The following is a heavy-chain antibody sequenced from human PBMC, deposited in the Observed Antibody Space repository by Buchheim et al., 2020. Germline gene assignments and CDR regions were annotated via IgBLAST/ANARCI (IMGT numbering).Heavy chain of an antibody. CDR3: AKDLTSADYGDYVYYYYGMDV. J-gene: IGHJ6*02. Sequence: QVQLVESGGGVVQPGRSLRLSCAASGFTFSSYGMHWVRQAPGKGLEWVAVISYDGSNKYYADFVKGRFTISRDNSKNTLYLQMNSLRAEDTAVYYCAKDLTSADYGDYVYYYYGMDVWGQGTT. CDR2: ISYDGSNK. V-gene: IGHV3-30*18. D-gene: IGHD4-17*01. CDR1: GFTFSSYG.